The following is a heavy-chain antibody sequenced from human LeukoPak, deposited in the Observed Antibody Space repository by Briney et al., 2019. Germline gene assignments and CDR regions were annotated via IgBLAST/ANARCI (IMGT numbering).Heavy chain of an antibody. D-gene: IGHD2/OR15-2a*01. CDR1: GFTFSSYA. CDR3: AKDLS. CDR2: ISYDGSNK. V-gene: IGHV3-30-3*01. Sequence: GGSLRLSCAASGFTFSSYAMHWVRQAPGKGLEWVAVISYDGSNKYYADSVKGRFTISRDNSKNTLYLQMNSLRAEDTAVYYCAKDLSWGQGTMVTVSS. J-gene: IGHJ3*01.